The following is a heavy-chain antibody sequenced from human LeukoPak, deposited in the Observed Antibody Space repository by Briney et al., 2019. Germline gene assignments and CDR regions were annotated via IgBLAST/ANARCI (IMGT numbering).Heavy chain of an antibody. J-gene: IGHJ6*02. CDR3: ARGRGSSGWSYYYYYGMDV. D-gene: IGHD6-19*01. CDR1: GGSFSGYY. Sequence: SETLSLTCAVYGGSFSGYYWSWIRQPPGKGLEWIGEINHSGSTNYNPSLKSRVTISVDTSKNQFSLKLSSVTAADTAVYYCARGRGSSGWSYYYYYGMDVWGQGTTVTVSS. CDR2: INHSGST. V-gene: IGHV4-34*01.